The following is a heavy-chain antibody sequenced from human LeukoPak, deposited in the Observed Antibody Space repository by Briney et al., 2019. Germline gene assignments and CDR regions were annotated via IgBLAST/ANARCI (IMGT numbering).Heavy chain of an antibody. V-gene: IGHV3-53*01. D-gene: IGHD6-13*01. Sequence: GGSLRLSCAASGLTVSSNYMSWVRQAPGKGLEWVSLIYSGGDTYYADSVKGRFTISRDNSKNTLYLQMNSLRAEDTAVYYCAKNAAAQQLVHYFDYWGQGTLVTVSS. J-gene: IGHJ4*02. CDR2: IYSGGDT. CDR1: GLTVSSNY. CDR3: AKNAAAQQLVHYFDY.